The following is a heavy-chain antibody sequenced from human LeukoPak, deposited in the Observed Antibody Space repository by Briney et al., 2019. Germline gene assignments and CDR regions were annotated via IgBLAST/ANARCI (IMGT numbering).Heavy chain of an antibody. Sequence: PSETLSLTCTVSGGSISSSGYYWGWIRQTPGKGLEWIGSIYYSGSTYYNPSLKSRVTISVDSSKNRFSLRLSSVTAADTAVYYCARESLTWLQSRTSWFDPWGQGTLVTVSS. V-gene: IGHV4-39*07. CDR3: ARESLTWLQSRTSWFDP. J-gene: IGHJ5*02. CDR2: IYYSGST. CDR1: GGSISSSGYY. D-gene: IGHD5-24*01.